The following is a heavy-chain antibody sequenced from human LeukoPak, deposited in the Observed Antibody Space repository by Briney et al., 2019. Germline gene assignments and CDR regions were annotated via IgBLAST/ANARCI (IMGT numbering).Heavy chain of an antibody. Sequence: GGSLRLSCAASGFTFSTYAMSWVRQAPGKGLEWVSAISGSGGAPYYADSVKGRFTISRDNAKNSLYLQMNSLRAEDTAVYYCARALRPGAFDIWGQGTMVTVSS. CDR2: ISGSGGAP. CDR1: GFTFSTYA. D-gene: IGHD3-3*01. V-gene: IGHV3-23*01. CDR3: ARALRPGAFDI. J-gene: IGHJ3*02.